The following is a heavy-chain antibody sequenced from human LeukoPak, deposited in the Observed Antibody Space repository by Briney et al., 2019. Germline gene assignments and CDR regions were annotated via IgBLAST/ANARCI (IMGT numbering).Heavy chain of an antibody. V-gene: IGHV4-34*01. J-gene: IGHJ4*02. CDR1: GGSFSGYY. Sequence: PSETLSLTCAVYGGSFSGYYWSWIRQPPGKGLEWIGEINHSGSTNYNPSLKSRVTISLDTSKNQFSLKVSSVTAADTAVYYCARGVGASLPPLDWGQGTLVTVSS. CDR2: INHSGST. D-gene: IGHD1-26*01. CDR3: ARGVGASLPPLD.